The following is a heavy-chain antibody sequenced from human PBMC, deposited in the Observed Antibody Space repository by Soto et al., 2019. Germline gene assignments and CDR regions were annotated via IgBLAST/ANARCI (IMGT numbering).Heavy chain of an antibody. CDR3: ARQIYDSDTGPNFQYYFDS. CDR1: GYSFTSYW. J-gene: IGHJ4*02. Sequence: GESLKISCKGSGYSFTSYWIGWVRQKPGKGLEWMGRIDPSDSQTYYSPSFRGHVTISATKSITTVFLQWSSLRASDTAMYYCARQIYDSDTGPNFQYYFDSWGQGTPVTVSS. D-gene: IGHD3-22*01. CDR2: IDPSDSQT. V-gene: IGHV5-10-1*01.